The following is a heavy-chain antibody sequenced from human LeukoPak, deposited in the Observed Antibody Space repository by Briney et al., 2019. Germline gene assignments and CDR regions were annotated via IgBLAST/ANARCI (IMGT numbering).Heavy chain of an antibody. CDR1: GFTFSSYE. Sequence: GGSLRLSCAASGFTFSSYEMNWVRQAPGKGLEWVSYISSSGSNIKYADSVKGRFTISRGNAKNSVYLQMNSLRAEDTAVYYCARGERWLLPPTDYWGQGTLVTVSS. D-gene: IGHD5-24*01. J-gene: IGHJ4*02. V-gene: IGHV3-48*03. CDR3: ARGERWLLPPTDY. CDR2: ISSSGSNI.